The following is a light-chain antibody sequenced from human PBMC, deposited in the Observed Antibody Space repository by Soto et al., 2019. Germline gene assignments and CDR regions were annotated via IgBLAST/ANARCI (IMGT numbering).Light chain of an antibody. CDR3: QQFASYSTWS. CDR2: DAS. V-gene: IGKV1-5*01. Sequence: DIQMTQSPSTLSASVGDRVTITCRASQSISSWLAWDQQKPGKAPKLLIYDASSLESGVPSRFSGSGSGTEFALTISGLQPDDFATYYCQQFASYSTWSFGQGTKVEIK. CDR1: QSISSW. J-gene: IGKJ1*01.